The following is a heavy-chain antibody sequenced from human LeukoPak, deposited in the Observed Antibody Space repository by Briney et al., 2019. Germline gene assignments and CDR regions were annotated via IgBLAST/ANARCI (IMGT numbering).Heavy chain of an antibody. CDR1: GGSISSNNW. J-gene: IGHJ4*02. CDR3: ARVNINNWHSCDY. Sequence: KPSETLSLTCAVSGGSISSNNWWGWVHQPPGKGLEWIGEIYHSGSPNYNPSLKSRVTISVDKSRNHFSLNLSSVTAADTAVYYCARVNINNWHSCDYWGQGTLVTVSS. CDR2: IYHSGSP. V-gene: IGHV4-4*02. D-gene: IGHD1-1*01.